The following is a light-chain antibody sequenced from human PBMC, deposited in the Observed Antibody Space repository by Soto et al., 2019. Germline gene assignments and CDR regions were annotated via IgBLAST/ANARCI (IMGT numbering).Light chain of an antibody. CDR3: SSYAGSNNLGV. Sequence: QPVLTQPPSAAGSPGQSVTISCTGTSSDVGGYNYVSWYQQHPGKAPKVMIYEVSKRPSGVPDRFSGSKSGNTAFLTVSGLQAEDEADYYCSSYAGSNNLGVFGGGTKLTVL. J-gene: IGLJ2*01. V-gene: IGLV2-8*01. CDR1: SSDVGGYNY. CDR2: EVS.